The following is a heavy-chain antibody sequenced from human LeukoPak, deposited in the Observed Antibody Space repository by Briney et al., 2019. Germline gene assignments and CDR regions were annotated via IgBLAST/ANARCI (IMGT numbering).Heavy chain of an antibody. V-gene: IGHV1-8*03. CDR3: ARGLRRITFGGVIVDYYFDY. D-gene: IGHD3-16*02. Sequence: ASVKVSCKASGYTFTTSAINWVRQATGQGLEWMGWMNPNSGNTGYAQKFQGRVTITRNTSISTAYMELSSLRSEDTAVYYCARGLRRITFGGVIVDYYFDYWGQGTLVTVSS. J-gene: IGHJ4*02. CDR2: MNPNSGNT. CDR1: GYTFTTSA.